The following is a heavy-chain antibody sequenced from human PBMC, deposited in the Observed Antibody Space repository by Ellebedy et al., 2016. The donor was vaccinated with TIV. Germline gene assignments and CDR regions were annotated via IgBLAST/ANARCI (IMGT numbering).Heavy chain of an antibody. CDR1: GDSIDSSNW. CDR3: ARDVGYSGDRLDP. V-gene: IGHV4-4*02. D-gene: IGHD5-12*01. J-gene: IGHJ5*02. CDR2: IHPSGSV. Sequence: SETLSLTXSVSGDSIDSSNWCSCVRPPPGKGLEWIGVIHPSGSVNYNPSLKRRVTITIDKSKNQFSLTLTSVTAPDTAIYYCARDVGYSGDRLDPWGQGTLVTVSS.